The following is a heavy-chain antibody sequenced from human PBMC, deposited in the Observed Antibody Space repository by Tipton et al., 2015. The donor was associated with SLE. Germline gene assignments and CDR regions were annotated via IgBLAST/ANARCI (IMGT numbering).Heavy chain of an antibody. CDR3: ARTYSGTQFGARYFDH. J-gene: IGHJ4*02. D-gene: IGHD1-26*01. Sequence: TLSLTCSVSGASISSGRFYWSWIRQPAGRGPEWLGHISSTGSPIYNPSLHHPLPISLDTSKNHVSLGLPSVTAADTALYFCARTYSGTQFGARYFDHWGQGTLVPVSS. CDR2: ISSTGSP. V-gene: IGHV4-61*09. CDR1: GASISSGRFY.